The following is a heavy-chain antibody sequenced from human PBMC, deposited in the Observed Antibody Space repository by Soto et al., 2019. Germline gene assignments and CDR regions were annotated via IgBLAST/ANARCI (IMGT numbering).Heavy chain of an antibody. CDR3: ARIPETNYGSGSYWTFDY. J-gene: IGHJ4*02. CDR2: IDWDDDK. V-gene: IGHV2-70*01. CDR1: VFSLISSGMC. Sequence: XGPTLMNPTQTLTLTCTFSVFSLISSGMCVSWIRQPPGKALEWLALIDWDDDKYYSTSLKTRLTISKDTSKNQVVLTMTNMDPVDTATYYCARIPETNYGSGSYWTFDYWGQGTLVTVSS. D-gene: IGHD3-10*01.